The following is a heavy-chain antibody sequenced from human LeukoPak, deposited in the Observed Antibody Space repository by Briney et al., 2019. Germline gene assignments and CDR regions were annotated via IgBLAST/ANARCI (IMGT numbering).Heavy chain of an antibody. D-gene: IGHD4-11*01. J-gene: IGHJ3*02. V-gene: IGHV3-33*01. CDR1: GFAFSRYG. Sequence: PGGSLRLSCAASGFAFSRYGMHWVRQAPGKGLEWVAIIWFDGNSKYYADSVKGRFTISRDNSKNTLSLQMDSLRVEDTAIYYCARDLGMRVTDERRDAVDIWGQGTMVTVSS. CDR3: ARDLGMRVTDERRDAVDI. CDR2: IWFDGNSK.